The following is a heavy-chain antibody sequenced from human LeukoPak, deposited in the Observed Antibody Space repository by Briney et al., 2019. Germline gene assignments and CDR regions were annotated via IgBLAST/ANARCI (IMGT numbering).Heavy chain of an antibody. Sequence: TSETLSLACAVYGGSFSGYYWSWIRQPPGKGLEWIGEINHSGSTNYNPSLKSRVTISVDTSKNQFSLKLSSVTAADTAVYYCATQILLCHYYWGQGTLVTVSS. J-gene: IGHJ4*02. D-gene: IGHD2/OR15-2a*01. V-gene: IGHV4-34*01. CDR3: ATQILLCHYY. CDR2: INHSGST. CDR1: GGSFSGYY.